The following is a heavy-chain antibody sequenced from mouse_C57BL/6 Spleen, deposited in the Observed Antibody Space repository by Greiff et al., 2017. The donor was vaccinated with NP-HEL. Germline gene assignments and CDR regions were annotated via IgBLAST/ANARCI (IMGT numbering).Heavy chain of an antibody. V-gene: IGHV1-80*01. Sequence: QVQLQQSGAELVKPGASVKISCKASGYAFSSYWMNWVKQRPGKGLEWIGQIYPGAGDTNYNGKFKGKATLTADKSSSTAYMQLSSLTSEDSAVYFCARGDYYGSRGGYYAMDYWGQGTSVTVSS. CDR2: IYPGAGDT. CDR3: ARGDYYGSRGGYYAMDY. CDR1: GYAFSSYW. D-gene: IGHD1-1*01. J-gene: IGHJ4*01.